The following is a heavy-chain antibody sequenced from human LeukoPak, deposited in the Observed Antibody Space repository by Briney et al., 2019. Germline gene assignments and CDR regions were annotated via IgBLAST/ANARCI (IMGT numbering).Heavy chain of an antibody. CDR1: GFTFSSYS. V-gene: IGHV3-48*01. J-gene: IGHJ6*03. Sequence: GSLRLSCAASGFTFSSYSMNWVRQAPGKGLEWVSYISSSSSTIYYADSVKGRFTISRDNAKNSLYLQMNSLRAEDTAVYYCARSRKGYQLLSTNRDYYYMDVWGKGTTVTLSS. CDR2: ISSSSSTI. CDR3: ARSRKGYQLLSTNRDYYYMDV. D-gene: IGHD2-2*01.